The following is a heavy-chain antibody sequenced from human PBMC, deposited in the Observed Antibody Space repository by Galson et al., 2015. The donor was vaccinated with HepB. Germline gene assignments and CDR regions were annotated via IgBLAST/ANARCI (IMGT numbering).Heavy chain of an antibody. V-gene: IGHV3-30*03. Sequence: SLRLSCAASGLTFSSYGMHWVRQAPGKGLEWVAVISYDGSNKYYVDSVKGRFTISRDNAKNSLYLQMNSLRAEDTAVYYCARGYCSSTSCYSYGMDVWGQGTTVTVSS. J-gene: IGHJ6*02. CDR3: ARGYCSSTSCYSYGMDV. CDR1: GLTFSSYG. D-gene: IGHD2-2*01. CDR2: ISYDGSNK.